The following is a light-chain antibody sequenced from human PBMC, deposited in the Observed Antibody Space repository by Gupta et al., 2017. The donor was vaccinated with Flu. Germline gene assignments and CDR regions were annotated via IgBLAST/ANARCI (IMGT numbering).Light chain of an antibody. Sequence: DIQMTQSPSTLSASVGDRVTITCRASQSISNWLAWYQQKPGKVPKLLIYQASRLESGVPSRFSGSGSGTEFTLTSSSLQPDDVATYYCQRDDSLWTFGQGTRVEIK. CDR2: QAS. J-gene: IGKJ1*01. CDR3: QRDDSLWT. CDR1: QSISNW. V-gene: IGKV1-5*03.